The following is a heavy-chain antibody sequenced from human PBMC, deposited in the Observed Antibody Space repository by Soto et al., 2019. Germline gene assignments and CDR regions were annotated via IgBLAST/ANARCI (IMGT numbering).Heavy chain of an antibody. CDR1: GYTFSSYH. Sequence: QIQLVQSGAEVKKPGASVKVSCKASGYTFSSYHITWARQAPGQGLEWMGWISAYNGNTNYAQNLQGRVTMTTDPSTSTAYMELRSRRSDDTAVYYCARDLPPVDYWGQGTLVIVSS. CDR2: ISAYNGNT. V-gene: IGHV1-18*01. J-gene: IGHJ4*02. CDR3: ARDLPPVDY.